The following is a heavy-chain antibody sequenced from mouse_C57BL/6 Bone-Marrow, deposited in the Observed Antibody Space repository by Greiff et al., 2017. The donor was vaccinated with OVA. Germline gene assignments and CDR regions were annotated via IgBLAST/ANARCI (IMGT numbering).Heavy chain of an antibody. J-gene: IGHJ2*01. Sequence: QVQLQQSGPELVKPGASVKISCKASGYAFNSSWMNWVKQRPGKGLEWIGRIYPGDGDTNYNGKFKGKATLTADKSSSTAYMQLSSLTSEDSAVYFCARHEDGYYASYFDYWGQGTTLTVSS. CDR2: IYPGDGDT. CDR3: ARHEDGYYASYFDY. V-gene: IGHV1-82*01. D-gene: IGHD2-3*01. CDR1: GYAFNSSW.